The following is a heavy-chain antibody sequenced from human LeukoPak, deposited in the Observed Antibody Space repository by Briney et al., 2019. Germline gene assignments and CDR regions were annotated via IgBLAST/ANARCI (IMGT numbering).Heavy chain of an antibody. Sequence: PGGSLRLSCAASGFTFSSYGMHWVRQAPGKGLEWVAVIWYDGCNKYYADSVKGRFTISRDNSKNTLYLQMNSLRAEDTAVYYCARDTGYYYYGMDVWGQGTTVTVSS. D-gene: IGHD4-11*01. CDR2: IWYDGCNK. V-gene: IGHV3-33*01. J-gene: IGHJ6*02. CDR1: GFTFSSYG. CDR3: ARDTGYYYYGMDV.